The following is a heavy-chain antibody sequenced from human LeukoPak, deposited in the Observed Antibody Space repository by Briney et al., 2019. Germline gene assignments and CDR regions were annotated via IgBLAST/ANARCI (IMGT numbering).Heavy chain of an antibody. J-gene: IGHJ4*02. D-gene: IGHD7-27*01. Sequence: GGSLRLSCAASGFTVSSNHNHMSWVRQAPGKGLEWVSVIYSGGTIFYADSVKGRFTISRDSSKNTVYLEMNSLRAEDTAVYYCARDGENHYYDYWGQGTLVTVST. CDR1: GFTVSSNH. V-gene: IGHV3-66*01. CDR3: ARDGENHYYDY. CDR2: IYSGGTI.